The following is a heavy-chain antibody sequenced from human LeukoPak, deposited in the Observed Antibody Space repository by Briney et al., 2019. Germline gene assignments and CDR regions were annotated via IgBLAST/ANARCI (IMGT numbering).Heavy chain of an antibody. CDR2: MSYDGRNK. V-gene: IGHV3-30*04. D-gene: IGHD3-22*01. Sequence: GGSLRLSCASSGFTFSNYAMHWVRQAPGKGLEWVAVMSYDGRNKYYANTVKGRSTISRDNSQNTLYLQMNSLGPEDTAVYYCAREEDYYDSSGTPGYWGQGTLVTVSS. CDR1: GFTFSNYA. CDR3: AREEDYYDSSGTPGY. J-gene: IGHJ4*02.